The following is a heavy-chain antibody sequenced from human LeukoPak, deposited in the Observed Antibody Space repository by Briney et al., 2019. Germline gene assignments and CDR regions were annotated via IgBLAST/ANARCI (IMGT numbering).Heavy chain of an antibody. CDR3: ARDRSWDFDY. V-gene: IGHV1-2*02. CDR1: GFTFTAYH. CDR2: INPNSGGT. Sequence: GASVKVSCKASGFTFTAYHMHWVRQAPGQALEWMGWINPNSGGTNYAQKFQGRVTMTRDTSISTAYMELSRLRSDDTAVYYCARDRSWDFDYWGQGTLVTVSS. D-gene: IGHD1-26*01. J-gene: IGHJ4*02.